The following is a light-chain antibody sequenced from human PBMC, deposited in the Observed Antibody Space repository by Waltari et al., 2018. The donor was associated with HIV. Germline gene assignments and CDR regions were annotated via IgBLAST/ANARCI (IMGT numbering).Light chain of an antibody. J-gene: IGLJ2*01. CDR1: SGHRNYD. Sequence: QLALTQSPSASASVGASVNLTCTLSSGHRNYDIAWHQKQPAKGPLYLMKVNSDGSHKKEDGVPARFSGSSSGAERYLTISSLQSEDEGDYYCQTWGSDIHVVFGGGTKVTVL. CDR2: VNSDGSH. CDR3: QTWGSDIHVV. V-gene: IGLV4-69*01.